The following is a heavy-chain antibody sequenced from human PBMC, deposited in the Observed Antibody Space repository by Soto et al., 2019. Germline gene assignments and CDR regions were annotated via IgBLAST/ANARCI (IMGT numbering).Heavy chain of an antibody. V-gene: IGHV3-13*01. CDR2: IDIAGDT. Sequence: WGSLRLSCAASGFTFINYDMHWVRQATGKGLEWVSAIDIAGDTYYPDSVKGRFTISREKAKNSLYLQMNSLRADDTAVYYCARAARWLQSRYFDLWGRGTLVTVS. D-gene: IGHD5-12*01. J-gene: IGHJ2*01. CDR1: GFTFINYD. CDR3: ARAARWLQSRYFDL.